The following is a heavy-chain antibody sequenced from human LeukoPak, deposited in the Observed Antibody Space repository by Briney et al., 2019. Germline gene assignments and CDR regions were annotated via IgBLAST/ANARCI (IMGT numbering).Heavy chain of an antibody. CDR2: ISGSGGST. CDR1: GFTFSSYG. CDR3: ASPYYYASGSFDV. J-gene: IGHJ4*02. D-gene: IGHD3-10*01. V-gene: IGHV3-23*01. Sequence: GGSLRLSRAASGFTFSSYGMSWVRQAPGKGLEWVSAISGSGGSTYYADSVKGRFTISRDNSKNTLYLQMNSLRAEDTAVYYCASPYYYASGSFDVWGQGTLVTVSS.